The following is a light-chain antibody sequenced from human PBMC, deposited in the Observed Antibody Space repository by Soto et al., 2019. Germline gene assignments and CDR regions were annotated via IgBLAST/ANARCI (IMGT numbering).Light chain of an antibody. V-gene: IGKV3-11*01. CDR1: QSLTNV. CDR3: QQRNIWPPVT. CDR2: GAF. Sequence: EIVLTQSPATLSLSPGERATLSCRAIQSLTNVIAWYQQKPGQAPRLLIYGAFNRATGIPARFSGSGSGTDFTLTISSLEPEDSAIYYCQQRNIWPPVTFGQGTRLEIK. J-gene: IGKJ5*01.